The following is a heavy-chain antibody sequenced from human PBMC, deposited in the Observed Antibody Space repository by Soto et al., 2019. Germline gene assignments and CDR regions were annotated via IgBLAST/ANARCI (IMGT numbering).Heavy chain of an antibody. CDR2: INHSGST. V-gene: IGHV4-34*01. D-gene: IGHD2-2*02. CDR3: ASRFRGYCSSTSCYNNWFDP. Sequence: SETLSLTCAVYGGSFSGYYWSWIRQPPGKGLEWIGEINHSGSTNYNPSLKSRVTISVDTSKNQFSLKLSSVTAADTAVYYCASRFRGYCSSTSCYNNWFDPWGQGTLVTVSS. CDR1: GGSFSGYY. J-gene: IGHJ5*02.